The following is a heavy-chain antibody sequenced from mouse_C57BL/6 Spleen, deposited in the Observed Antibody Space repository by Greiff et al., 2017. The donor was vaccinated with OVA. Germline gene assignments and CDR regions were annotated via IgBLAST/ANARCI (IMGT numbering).Heavy chain of an antibody. D-gene: IGHD1-1*01. CDR1: GYTFTDYE. CDR2: IDPETGGT. Sequence: VQLQQSGAELVRPGASVTLSCKASGYTFTDYEMHWVKQTPVHGLAWIGAIDPETGGTAYNQKFKGKAILTADKSSSTAYMELRSLTSEDSAVYYCTVKVYYYGSSYLYFDYWGQGTTLTVSS. J-gene: IGHJ2*01. CDR3: TVKVYYYGSSYLYFDY. V-gene: IGHV1-15*01.